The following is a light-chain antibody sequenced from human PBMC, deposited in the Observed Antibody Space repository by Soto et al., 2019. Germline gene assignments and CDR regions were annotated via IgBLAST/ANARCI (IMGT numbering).Light chain of an antibody. CDR1: QSVNSNS. J-gene: IGKJ4*01. Sequence: EVVLTQSPGTLSLSPGERATLSFRASQSVNSNSLAWYQQKPGQAPRVFIYGASTRATGIPDRFSGSGSGTDFTLTISRLEPEDFAVYYCQQYNDWPPLTFGGGTKVDI. CDR3: QQYNDWPPLT. V-gene: IGKV3-20*01. CDR2: GAS.